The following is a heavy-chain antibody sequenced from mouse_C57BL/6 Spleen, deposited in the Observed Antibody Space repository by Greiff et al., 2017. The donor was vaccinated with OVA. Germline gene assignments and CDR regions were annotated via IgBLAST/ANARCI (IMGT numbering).Heavy chain of an antibody. V-gene: IGHV5-12*01. J-gene: IGHJ3*01. CDR3: ARGDYSNYGGFAY. Sequence: EVKLMESGGGLVQPGGSLKLSCAASGFTFSDYYMYWVRQTPEKRLEWVAYISNGGGSTYYPDTVKGRFTISRDNAKNTLYLQMSRLKSEDTAMYYCARGDYSNYGGFAYWGQGTLVTVSA. CDR1: GFTFSDYY. D-gene: IGHD2-5*01. CDR2: ISNGGGST.